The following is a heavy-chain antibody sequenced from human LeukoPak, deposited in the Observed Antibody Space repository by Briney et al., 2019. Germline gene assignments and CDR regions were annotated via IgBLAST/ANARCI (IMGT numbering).Heavy chain of an antibody. V-gene: IGHV4-59*01. Sequence: SETLSLTCTVSGGSISGYYWNWIRQPPGKGLEWIGYIYYSGSTNYNPSLKSPVTISLEMSKNQFSLKLSSVTAADTAVYYCARRSHGDWFYFDLWGRGTLVTVPS. CDR1: GGSISGYY. J-gene: IGHJ2*01. D-gene: IGHD3/OR15-3a*01. CDR2: IYYSGST. CDR3: ARRSHGDWFYFDL.